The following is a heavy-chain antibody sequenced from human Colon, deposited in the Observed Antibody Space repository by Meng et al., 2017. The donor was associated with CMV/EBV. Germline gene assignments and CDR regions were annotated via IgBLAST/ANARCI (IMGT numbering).Heavy chain of an antibody. J-gene: IGHJ5*02. Sequence: SVKVSCKASGGTFSTFSITWVRQVPGQGLEWVGGIITVLDVANYAQKFQGRVTITADKSTNTAYMELSSLTSDDTAIYYCGRRHGSGSLDPWGQGTLVTVSS. D-gene: IGHD3-10*01. CDR1: GGTFSTFS. CDR3: GRRHGSGSLDP. V-gene: IGHV1-69*10. CDR2: IITVLDVA.